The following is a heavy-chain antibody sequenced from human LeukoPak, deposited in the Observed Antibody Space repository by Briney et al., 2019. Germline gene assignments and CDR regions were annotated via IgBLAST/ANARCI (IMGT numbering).Heavy chain of an antibody. CDR3: ARAITLYGMDV. D-gene: IGHD3-10*01. CDR1: GGSISSGGHS. CDR2: IYHSGST. V-gene: IGHV4-30-2*01. Sequence: PSQTLSLTCAVSGGSISSGGHSWSWIRQPPGKGLEWIGYIYHSGSTYYNPSLKSRVTISVDRSKNQFSLKLSSVTAADTAVYYCARAITLYGMDVWGQGTTVTVSS. J-gene: IGHJ6*02.